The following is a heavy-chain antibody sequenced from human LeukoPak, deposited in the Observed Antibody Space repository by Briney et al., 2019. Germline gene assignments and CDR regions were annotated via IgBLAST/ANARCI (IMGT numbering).Heavy chain of an antibody. D-gene: IGHD5-18*01. CDR3: ARAPGGYNYGALFYFDC. Sequence: SETLSLTCTVSGGSISSHYWSWIRQPPGKGLEWLGYISYSGSTNYNTSLKRRVTISVDTPKNQFSLTLSSVTAADTAVYYCARAPGGYNYGALFYFDCWGQGTLVTVSS. J-gene: IGHJ4*02. V-gene: IGHV4-59*11. CDR1: GGSISSHY. CDR2: ISYSGST.